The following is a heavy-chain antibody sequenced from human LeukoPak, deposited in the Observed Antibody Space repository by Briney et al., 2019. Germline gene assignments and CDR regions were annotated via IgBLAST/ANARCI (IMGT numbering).Heavy chain of an antibody. J-gene: IGHJ4*02. CDR3: ARAGYCGGDCYFGY. CDR2: IIPIFGTA. Sequence: ASVKVPCKASGGTFSSYAISWVRQAPGQGLEWMGGIIPIFGTANYAQKFQGRVTITADESTSTAYMELSSLRSEDTAVYYCARAGYCGGDCYFGYWGQGTLVTVSS. D-gene: IGHD2-21*02. CDR1: GGTFSSYA. V-gene: IGHV1-69*01.